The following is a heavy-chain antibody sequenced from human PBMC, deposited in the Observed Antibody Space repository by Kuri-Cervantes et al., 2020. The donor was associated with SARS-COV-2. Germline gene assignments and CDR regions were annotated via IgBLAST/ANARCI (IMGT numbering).Heavy chain of an antibody. D-gene: IGHD3-22*01. J-gene: IGHJ4*02. CDR2: IYYSGSA. CDR3: ARPDSSGYYFDY. CDR1: GGSISNGSFY. Sequence: SETLSLTCTVSGGSISNGSFYWGWIRQPPGRGLEWIGNIYYSGSAFYYPSLESRATISLDTSNNQFSMKLSSLTAADTAVYYCARPDSSGYYFDYWGQGTLVTVSS. V-gene: IGHV4-39*01.